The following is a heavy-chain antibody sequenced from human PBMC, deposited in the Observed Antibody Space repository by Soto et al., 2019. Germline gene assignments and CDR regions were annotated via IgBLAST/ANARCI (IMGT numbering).Heavy chain of an antibody. J-gene: IGHJ6*01. CDR2: IIPIFRTA. V-gene: IGHV1-69*13. Sequence: SVKVSFKAYGGTFSSHAMSWVRQAPGQGLEWMGGIIPIFRTANYAQNLQGRVTITADESSSTAYMELSSLRSEDTAVYYCARGETYLGVWGQGTTVTVSS. D-gene: IGHD3-16*01. CDR3: ARGETYLGV. CDR1: GGTFSSHA.